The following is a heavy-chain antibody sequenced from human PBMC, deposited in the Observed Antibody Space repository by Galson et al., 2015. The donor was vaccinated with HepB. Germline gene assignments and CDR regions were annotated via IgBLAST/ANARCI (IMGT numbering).Heavy chain of an antibody. CDR1: GYTFSSYS. V-gene: IGHV1-18*01. Sequence: SVKVSCKASGYTFSSYSITWVRQAPGQGLEWMGRISPHNGYTTYAQKFQGRVTMTTDASTSTAYMKVRRLRSDDTAVYYCARGGYVVMVGATQNNWFDPWGQGTLVTVSS. CDR2: ISPHNGYT. D-gene: IGHD2-15*01. J-gene: IGHJ5*02. CDR3: ARGGYVVMVGATQNNWFDP.